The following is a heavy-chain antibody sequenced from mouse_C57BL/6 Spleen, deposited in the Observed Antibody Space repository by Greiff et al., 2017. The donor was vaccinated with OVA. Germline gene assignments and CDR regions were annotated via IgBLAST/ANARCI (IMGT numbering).Heavy chain of an antibody. Sequence: VQLQQSGPELVKPGASVKISCKASGYAFSSSWMNWVKQRPGKGLEWIGRIYPGDGDTNYNGKFKGKATLTADKSSSTAYMQLSSLTSEDSAVYFCASTMITTTGHYYAMDYWGQGTSVTVSS. J-gene: IGHJ4*01. V-gene: IGHV1-82*01. D-gene: IGHD2-4*01. CDR2: IYPGDGDT. CDR1: GYAFSSSW. CDR3: ASTMITTTGHYYAMDY.